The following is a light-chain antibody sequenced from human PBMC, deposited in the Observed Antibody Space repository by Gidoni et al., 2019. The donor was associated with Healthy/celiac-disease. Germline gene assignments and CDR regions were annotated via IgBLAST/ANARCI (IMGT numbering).Light chain of an antibody. CDR1: QSLLHSNGYNY. CDR2: LGS. V-gene: IGKV2-28*01. CDR3: MQALQTPRT. Sequence: EIVMTQSPLSLPVTPGEPASISCRSSQSLLHSNGYNYFDWYLQKPGQSPQLLIYLGSNRASGVPDRFRGSGSGTDFTLKISRVEAEDVGVYYCMQALQTPRTFGQGTKVEIK. J-gene: IGKJ1*01.